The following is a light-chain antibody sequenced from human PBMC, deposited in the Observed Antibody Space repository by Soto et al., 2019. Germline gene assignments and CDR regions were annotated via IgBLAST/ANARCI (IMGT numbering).Light chain of an antibody. CDR3: QPFCSSPWT. CDR1: QSFGSSY. Sequence: EIVLTQSPGTLSLSPGDRATLSCRASQSFGSSYLAWYQKTPGQAPRLLIFGASTRATGIPDRFSGSGSRTDFTLTIRGLETEAVAVYYGQPFCSSPWTFGKGTKVEIK. CDR2: GAS. V-gene: IGKV3-20*01. J-gene: IGKJ1*01.